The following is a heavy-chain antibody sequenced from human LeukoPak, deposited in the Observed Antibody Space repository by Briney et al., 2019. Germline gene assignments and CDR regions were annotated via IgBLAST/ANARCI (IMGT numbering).Heavy chain of an antibody. J-gene: IGHJ6*04. CDR2: ISYDGSNK. CDR1: GFTFSSYG. V-gene: IGHV3-30*18. CDR3: AKPAPGRYYYYYGMDV. D-gene: IGHD1-14*01. Sequence: PGGSLRLSCAASGFTFSSYGMHWVRQAPGKGLEWVAVISYDGSNKYYADSVKGRFTISRDNSKNTLYLQMNSLRAEDTAVYYCAKPAPGRYYYYYGMDVWGKGTTVTVSS.